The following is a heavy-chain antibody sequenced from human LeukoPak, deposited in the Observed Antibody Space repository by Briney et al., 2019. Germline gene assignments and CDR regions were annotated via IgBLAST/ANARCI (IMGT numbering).Heavy chain of an antibody. CDR1: GYTFTSYY. D-gene: IGHD3-22*01. J-gene: IGHJ4*02. V-gene: IGHV1-46*01. Sequence: GASVKVSCKAPGYTFTSYYMHWVRQAPGQGLEWMGMINPSGGSTSYAQKFQGRVTMTRDTSTSTVCMELSSLRSEDTALYYCARVALPNYYDSSDHFDYWGQGTLVTVSS. CDR3: ARVALPNYYDSSDHFDY. CDR2: INPSGGST.